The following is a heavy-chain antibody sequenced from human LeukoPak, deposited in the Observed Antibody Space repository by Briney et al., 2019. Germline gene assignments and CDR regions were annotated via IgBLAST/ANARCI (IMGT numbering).Heavy chain of an antibody. Sequence: QAGGSLRLSGAASGFTFSSYAMSWVRQAPGKGREWVPGISGSGGSTYSAASVKGRFTISRDNSKNTLYLQMNSLRAEETAVYYCANDGAYYDINTSAFDIWGQGTMVTVSS. CDR3: ANDGAYYDINTSAFDI. D-gene: IGHD3-22*01. J-gene: IGHJ3*02. CDR2: ISGSGGST. CDR1: GFTFSSYA. V-gene: IGHV3-23*01.